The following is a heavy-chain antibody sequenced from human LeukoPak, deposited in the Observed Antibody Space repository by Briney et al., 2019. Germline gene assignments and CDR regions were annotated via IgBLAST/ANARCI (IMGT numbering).Heavy chain of an antibody. D-gene: IGHD6-13*01. Sequence: PGGSLRLSCAASGFTVSSNHMSWVRQGPGEGLEWVSVIYSGGSTYYVDSVKGRFTISRDNSKNTLYLQMNSLRAEDTAVYYCASHSSSWYGFDYWGQGTLVTVSS. CDR1: GFTVSSNH. CDR2: IYSGGST. CDR3: ASHSSSWYGFDY. J-gene: IGHJ4*02. V-gene: IGHV3-53*01.